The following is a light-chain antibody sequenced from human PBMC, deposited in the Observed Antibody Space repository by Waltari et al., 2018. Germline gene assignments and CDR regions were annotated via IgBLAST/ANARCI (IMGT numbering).Light chain of an antibody. Sequence: QSVLIQPPSASGTPGQRLTISCSGSSSNIGSNYVYWYQQVPGTAPRLLIYMTDPRPSGVPDRFSASKSGTSASLAINGLRSEDEADYYCATWDDSLSVVLFGGGTTLTVL. J-gene: IGLJ3*02. V-gene: IGLV1-47*01. CDR3: ATWDDSLSVVL. CDR1: SSNIGSNY. CDR2: MTD.